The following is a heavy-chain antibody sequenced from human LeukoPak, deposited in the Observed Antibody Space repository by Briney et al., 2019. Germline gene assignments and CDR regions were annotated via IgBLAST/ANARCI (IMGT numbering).Heavy chain of an antibody. V-gene: IGHV4-59*12. CDR2: IYYSGST. CDR3: ARVAPPAMEAFDI. CDR1: GDSISKYY. J-gene: IGHJ3*02. Sequence: NPSETLSLTCNVSGDSISKYYWSWIRQSPGKGLEWIGYIYYSGSTNYNPPLKSRVTISVDRSKNQVSLKLSSVTAADTAVYYCARVAPPAMEAFDIWGQGTMVTVSS. D-gene: IGHD2-2*01.